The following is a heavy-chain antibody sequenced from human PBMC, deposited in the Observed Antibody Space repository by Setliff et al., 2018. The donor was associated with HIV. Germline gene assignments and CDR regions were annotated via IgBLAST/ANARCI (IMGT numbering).Heavy chain of an antibody. CDR3: ARAVHSGWYYFDY. Sequence: GGSLRLSCAASGFTFEDYGMSWVRQVPGKGLEWVSSISSSSSYIYYADSLKGRFTISRDNAKNSLYLQMNSLRAEDTAVYYCARAVHSGWYYFDYWGQGTLVTVSS. J-gene: IGHJ4*02. CDR2: ISSSSSYI. CDR1: GFTFEDYG. V-gene: IGHV3-21*01. D-gene: IGHD6-19*01.